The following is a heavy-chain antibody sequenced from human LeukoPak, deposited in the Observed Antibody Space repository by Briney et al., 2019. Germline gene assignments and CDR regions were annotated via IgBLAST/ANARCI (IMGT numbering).Heavy chain of an antibody. V-gene: IGHV3-11*01. CDR2: ISSSGSTI. CDR1: VFTFSDSY. CDR3: ATDLYDSSGFDY. Sequence: GGSLRLSCAASVFTFSDSYMSWIRQAPGKGLEWVSYISSSGSTIYYADSVKGRFTISRDNAKKSLYLQMNSLRAEDTAVYYCATDLYDSSGFDYWGQGTLVTVSS. J-gene: IGHJ4*02. D-gene: IGHD3-22*01.